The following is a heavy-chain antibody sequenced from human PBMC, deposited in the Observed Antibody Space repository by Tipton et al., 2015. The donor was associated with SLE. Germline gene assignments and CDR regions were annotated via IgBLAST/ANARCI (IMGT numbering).Heavy chain of an antibody. CDR1: GGSISSSSYS. V-gene: IGHV4-39*07. J-gene: IGHJ5*02. CDR3: ARHKDFLEWLSSANWFDP. Sequence: TLSLTCTVSGGSISSSSYSWGWIRQPPGKGLEWIGTIYFSGTSYYNPSLQSRVIISVDTSKNQFSLKLSSVTAADTAVYYCARHKDFLEWLSSANWFDPWGQGTLVTVSS. CDR2: IYFSGTS. D-gene: IGHD3-3*01.